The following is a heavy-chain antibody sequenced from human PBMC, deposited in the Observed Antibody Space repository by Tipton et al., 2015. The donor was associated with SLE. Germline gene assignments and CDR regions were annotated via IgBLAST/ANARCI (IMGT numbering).Heavy chain of an antibody. CDR2: SYYNGDT. CDR3: ARVQEGGYYYYGMDV. CDR1: GGSISSHY. Sequence: TLSLTCTVSGGSISSHYWSWIRQPPGKGLEWIGFSYYNGDTKSNPSLKSRVIISVDTSKNQFSLKLNSVTAADTAVYYCARVQEGGYYYYGMDVWGQGTAVTVSS. V-gene: IGHV4-59*11. J-gene: IGHJ6*02. D-gene: IGHD3-16*01.